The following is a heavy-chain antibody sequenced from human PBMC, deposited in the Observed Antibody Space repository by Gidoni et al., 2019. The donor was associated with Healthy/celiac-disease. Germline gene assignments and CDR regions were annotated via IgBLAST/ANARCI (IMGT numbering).Heavy chain of an antibody. Sequence: QVQLQQWGAGLLKPSETLSLTCAVYGGSFSGYYWSWIRQPPGKGLEWIGEINHSGSTNYNPSLKRRVTISVDTSKNQFSLKLSSVTAADTAVYYCARGRIAAAPYWGQGTLVTVSS. V-gene: IGHV4-34*01. J-gene: IGHJ4*02. CDR2: INHSGST. CDR1: GGSFSGYY. D-gene: IGHD6-13*01. CDR3: ARGRIAAAPY.